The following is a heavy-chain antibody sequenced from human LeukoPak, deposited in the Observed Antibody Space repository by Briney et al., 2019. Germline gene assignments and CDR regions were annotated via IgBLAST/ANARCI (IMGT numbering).Heavy chain of an antibody. CDR2: INPSGGSK. V-gene: IGHV1-46*01. CDR3: ARGGSYTI. CDR1: GYTFTSYY. J-gene: IGHJ4*02. Sequence: ASVKVSCKASGYTFTSYYMPWVRQAPGQGLEWLGMINPSGGSKRYEQKFQGRVTMTRDMSTSTVYMELSSLRSEDTAVYYCARGGSYTIWGQGTLVTVSS. D-gene: IGHD1-26*01.